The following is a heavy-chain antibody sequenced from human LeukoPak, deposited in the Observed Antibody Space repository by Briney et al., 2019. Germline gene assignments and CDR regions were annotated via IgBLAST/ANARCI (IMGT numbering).Heavy chain of an antibody. CDR2: IYHSGST. V-gene: IGHV4-38-2*02. CDR1: GYSISSGYY. D-gene: IGHD6-19*01. J-gene: IGHJ4*02. CDR3: ARGIAVAGI. Sequence: SETLSLTCTVSGYSISSGYYWGWIRQPPGKGLEWIGSIYHSGSTYYNPSLRSRVTISVDTSKNQFSLKLSSVTAADTAVYYCARGIAVAGIWGQGTLVTVSS.